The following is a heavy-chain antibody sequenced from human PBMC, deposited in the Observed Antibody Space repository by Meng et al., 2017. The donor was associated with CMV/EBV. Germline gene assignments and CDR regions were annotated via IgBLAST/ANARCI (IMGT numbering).Heavy chain of an antibody. CDR1: GGSISSSSYY. J-gene: IGHJ4*02. Sequence: SETLSLTCAVSGGSISSSSYYWGWIHQPPGKGLEWIGSIYYSGSTYYNPSLKSRVTISVDTSKNQFSLKLSSVTAADTAVYYCARHGLRVMELYFDYWGQGTLVTVSS. CDR2: IYYSGST. V-gene: IGHV4-39*01. D-gene: IGHD1-7*01. CDR3: ARHGLRVMELYFDY.